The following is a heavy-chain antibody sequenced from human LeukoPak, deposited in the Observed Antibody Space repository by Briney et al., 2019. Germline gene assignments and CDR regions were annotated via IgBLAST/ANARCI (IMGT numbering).Heavy chain of an antibody. J-gene: IGHJ1*01. CDR1: GGTFSSYA. Sequence: GASVKVSCKASGGTFSSYAISWVRQAPGQGLEWMGGIIPIFGTANYAQKFQGRVTITADESTSTAYMELSSLRSEDTAVYYCARSDSSGYPKYFQHWGQGTLVTVSS. D-gene: IGHD3-22*01. V-gene: IGHV1-69*01. CDR2: IIPIFGTA. CDR3: ARSDSSGYPKYFQH.